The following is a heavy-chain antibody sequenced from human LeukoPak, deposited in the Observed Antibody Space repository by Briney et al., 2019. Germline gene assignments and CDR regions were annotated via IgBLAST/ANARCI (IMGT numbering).Heavy chain of an antibody. J-gene: IGHJ3*02. Sequence: GGSLRLSCAASGFTFDDYAMHWLRQAPGEGLEWVSGISWNSGSIGYADSVKGRFTISRDNAKNSLYLQMTSLRAEDMALYYCAKAVTRGYSYDSSGPAFDIWGQGTMVTVSS. CDR2: ISWNSGSI. CDR1: GFTFDDYA. V-gene: IGHV3-9*03. CDR3: AKAVTRGYSYDSSGPAFDI. D-gene: IGHD3-22*01.